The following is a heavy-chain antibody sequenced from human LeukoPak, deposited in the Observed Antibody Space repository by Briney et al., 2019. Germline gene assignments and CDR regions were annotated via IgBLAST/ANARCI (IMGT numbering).Heavy chain of an antibody. V-gene: IGHV3-33*01. CDR1: GFTFSSYG. Sequence: GRSLRLSCAASGFTFSSYGMHWVRQAPGKGLEWVAVIWYDGSNKYYADSVTGRFTLSRDHAKNSLYMQMNSLRGEDTAVYYCARWGIAVVPAAPLYYYYGMDVWGQGTTVTVSS. CDR3: ARWGIAVVPAAPLYYYYGMDV. J-gene: IGHJ6*02. D-gene: IGHD2-2*01. CDR2: IWYDGSNK.